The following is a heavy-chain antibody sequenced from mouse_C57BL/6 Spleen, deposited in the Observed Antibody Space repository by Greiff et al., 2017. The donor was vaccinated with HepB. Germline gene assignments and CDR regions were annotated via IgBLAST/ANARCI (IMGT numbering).Heavy chain of an antibody. CDR2: IYPGDGDT. J-gene: IGHJ3*01. V-gene: IGHV1-82*01. Sequence: QVQLKESGPELVKPGASVKISCKASGYAFSSSWMNWVKQRPGKGLEWIGRIYPGDGDTNYNGKFKGKATLTADKSSSTAYMQLSSLTSEDSAVYFCAREGYDYDVVWFAYWGQGTLVTVSA. D-gene: IGHD2-4*01. CDR3: AREGYDYDVVWFAY. CDR1: GYAFSSSW.